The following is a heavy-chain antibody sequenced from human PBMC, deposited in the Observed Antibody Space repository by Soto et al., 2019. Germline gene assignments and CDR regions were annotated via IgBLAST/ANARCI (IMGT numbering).Heavy chain of an antibody. Sequence: PGGSLRLSCAASGFTFSSYAMHWVRQAPGKGLEWVAVISYDGSNKYYADSVKGRFTISRDNSKNTLYLQMNSLRAEDTAVYYCARDHPGFWRDYYYYGMDVLDQGTTVAVSS. V-gene: IGHV3-30-3*01. CDR1: GFTFSSYA. J-gene: IGHJ6*02. CDR3: ARDHPGFWRDYYYYGMDV. D-gene: IGHD3-3*01. CDR2: ISYDGSNK.